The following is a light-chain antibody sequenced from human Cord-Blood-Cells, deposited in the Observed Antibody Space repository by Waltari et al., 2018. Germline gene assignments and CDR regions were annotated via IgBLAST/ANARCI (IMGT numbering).Light chain of an antibody. J-gene: IGLJ1*01. Sequence: QSALTQPPSASGSPGQSVTISCTGTSSDVGGYNYVSWYQQHPGEAPKLMVYEVSRRTSGVPDGVSGSKSGNPASLTVSGLQAEDGADYYFSSYAGSNNLGVFGTWTKVTVL. CDR2: EVS. CDR3: SSYAGSNNLGV. CDR1: SSDVGGYNY. V-gene: IGLV2-8*01.